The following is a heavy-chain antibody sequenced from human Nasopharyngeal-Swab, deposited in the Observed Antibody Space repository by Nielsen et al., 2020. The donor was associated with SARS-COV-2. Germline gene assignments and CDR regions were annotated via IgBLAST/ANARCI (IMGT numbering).Heavy chain of an antibody. CDR2: IKQDGSEK. D-gene: IGHD3-22*01. CDR3: ARDQYYDSSGYYYYGMDV. V-gene: IGHV3-7*01. CDR1: GFIFSNYW. J-gene: IGHJ6*02. Sequence: GESLKISCAASGFIFSNYWMSWVRQAPRKGLEWVANIKQDGSEKYYVDSVKGRFTISRDNAKNSLYLQMNSLRAEDTAVYYCARDQYYDSSGYYYYGMDVWGQGTTVTVSS.